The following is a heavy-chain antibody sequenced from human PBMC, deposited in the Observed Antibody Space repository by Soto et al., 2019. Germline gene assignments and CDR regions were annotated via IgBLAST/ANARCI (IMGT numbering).Heavy chain of an antibody. CDR1: GFTFSSYA. CDR3: AKDQVEYYDFWSGYQLDY. Sequence: PGGSLRLSCAASGFTFSSYAMSWVRQAPGKGLEWVSAISGSGGSTYYADSVKGRFTISRDNSKNTLYLQMNSLRAEDTAVYYCAKDQVEYYDFWSGYQLDYWGQGTLVTVSS. CDR2: ISGSGGST. J-gene: IGHJ4*02. V-gene: IGHV3-23*01. D-gene: IGHD3-3*01.